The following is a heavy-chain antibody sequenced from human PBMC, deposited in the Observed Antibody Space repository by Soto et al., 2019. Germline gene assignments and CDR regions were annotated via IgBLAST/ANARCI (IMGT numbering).Heavy chain of an antibody. CDR2: INHSGGT. CDR1: GGSFSGYY. V-gene: IGHV4-34*01. J-gene: IGHJ4*02. D-gene: IGHD2-21*02. Sequence: SETLSLTCAVYGGSFSGYYWSWIRQSPGKGLEWIGDINHSGGTNYNPSLKSRVTISGDTSRSQFSLRLSSVTAEDTAVYFCARIGPYCGGDCYPDFDFWGLGTPVTVSS. CDR3: ARIGPYCGGDCYPDFDF.